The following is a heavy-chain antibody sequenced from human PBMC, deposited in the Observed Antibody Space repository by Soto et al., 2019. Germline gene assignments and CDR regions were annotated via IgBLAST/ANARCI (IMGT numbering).Heavy chain of an antibody. V-gene: IGHV1-3*05. Sequence: QAQLVQSGAEEKKPGASVTVSCKASGYTFSSYAIHWVRQAPGQRLQWMGWINAANGNTKYSQNFQDRANIIRDTSASTVYVELTSLRSEDTAVYYCARVRNSGTYFAFDIWGQGTMVTVSS. CDR1: GYTFSSYA. CDR3: ARVRNSGTYFAFDI. J-gene: IGHJ3*02. D-gene: IGHD5-12*01. CDR2: INAANGNT.